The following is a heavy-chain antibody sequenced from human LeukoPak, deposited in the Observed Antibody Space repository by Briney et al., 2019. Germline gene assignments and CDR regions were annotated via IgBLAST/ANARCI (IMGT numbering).Heavy chain of an antibody. V-gene: IGHV1-3*01. CDR2: INAGNGNT. Sequence: GASVMVSCKASGYTFTSYAMHWVRQAPGQRLEWMGWINAGNGNTKYSQKFQGRVTITRDTSASTAYMELSSLRSEDTAVYYCARGGKPGYGLDVWGQGTTVTVSS. J-gene: IGHJ6*02. CDR3: ARGGKPGYGLDV. D-gene: IGHD2-8*02. CDR1: GYTFTSYA.